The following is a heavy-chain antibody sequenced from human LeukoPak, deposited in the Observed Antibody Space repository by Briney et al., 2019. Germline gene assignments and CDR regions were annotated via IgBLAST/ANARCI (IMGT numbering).Heavy chain of an antibody. CDR3: ARMTRLWYFDP. Sequence: PSETLSLTCTVSGGSIIINSYYWAWIRQPPGKGLVWIGSIYYSGSTYYNPSLKSRVTISIDTSKNQCSLKLSSVTAADTAVYYCARMTRLWYFDPWGQGTLVTVSS. J-gene: IGHJ5*02. CDR2: IYYSGST. V-gene: IGHV4-39*01. D-gene: IGHD6-13*01. CDR1: GGSIIINSYY.